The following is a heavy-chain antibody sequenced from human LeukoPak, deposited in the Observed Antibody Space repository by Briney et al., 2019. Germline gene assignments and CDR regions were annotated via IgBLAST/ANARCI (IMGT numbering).Heavy chain of an antibody. J-gene: IGHJ4*02. CDR1: GYTFTSYG. D-gene: IGHD6-6*01. V-gene: IGHV1-18*01. CDR3: AGDRGQLVSRYYFDY. CDR2: ISAYNGNT. Sequence: ASVKVSCKASGYTFTSYGISWVRQAPGQGLEWMGWISAYNGNTNYAQKLQGRVTMTTDTSTSTAYMELRSLRSDDTAVYYCAGDRGQLVSRYYFDYWGQGTLVTVSS.